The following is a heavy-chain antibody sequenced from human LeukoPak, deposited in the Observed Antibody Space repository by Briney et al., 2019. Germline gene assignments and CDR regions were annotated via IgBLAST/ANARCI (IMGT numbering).Heavy chain of an antibody. CDR1: GGSISSYY. J-gene: IGHJ4*02. Sequence: PSETLSLTCTVSGGSISSYYWSWIRQPPGKGLEWIGYIYYSGSTNYNPSLKSRVTISVDTSKNQFSLKLSSVTAADTAVYYCARGGAGTSFHYWGQGTLVTVSS. CDR2: IYYSGST. V-gene: IGHV4-59*01. CDR3: ARGGAGTSFHY. D-gene: IGHD6-13*01.